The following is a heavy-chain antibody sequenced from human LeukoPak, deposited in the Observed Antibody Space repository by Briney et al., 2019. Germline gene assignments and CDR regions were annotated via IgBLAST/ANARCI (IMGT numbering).Heavy chain of an antibody. CDR1: GYTFTSYA. V-gene: IGHV1-69*13. CDR2: IIPIFGTA. D-gene: IGHD4-17*01. J-gene: IGHJ4*02. Sequence: SVKVSCKASGYTFTSYAISWVRQAPGQGLEWMGGIIPIFGTANYAQKFQGRVTITADESTSTAYMELSSLRSEDTAVYYCARNHDYGDSAGRRYVQTQRGAFDYWGQGTLVTVSS. CDR3: ARNHDYGDSAGRRYVQTQRGAFDY.